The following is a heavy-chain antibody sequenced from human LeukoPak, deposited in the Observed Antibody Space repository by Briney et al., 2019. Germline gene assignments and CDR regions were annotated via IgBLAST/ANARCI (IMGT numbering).Heavy chain of an antibody. CDR3: AKDSYDFWSGCSTNDFDY. D-gene: IGHD3-3*01. Sequence: PGGSLRLSCAASGFTFSSYAMSWVRQAPGKGLEWVTAISGSGGSTYYADSVKGRFTSSRDNSKNTLYLQMNSLRAEDTAVYYCAKDSYDFWSGCSTNDFDYWGQGTLVTVSS. V-gene: IGHV3-23*01. CDR2: ISGSGGST. CDR1: GFTFSSYA. J-gene: IGHJ4*02.